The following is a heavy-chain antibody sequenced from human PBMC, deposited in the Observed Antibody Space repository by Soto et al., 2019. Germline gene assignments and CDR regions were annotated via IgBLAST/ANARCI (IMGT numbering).Heavy chain of an antibody. D-gene: IGHD3-10*01. V-gene: IGHV4-61*01. CDR2: IYYSGST. Sequence: PSETLSLTCTVSGGSVSSGSYYWSWIRQPPGKGLEWIGYIYYSGSTNYNPSLKSRVTISVDTSKNQFSLKLSSVTAADTAVYYCARSITMGRGVFLRLNNWLDPWGQGTLVTVSS. J-gene: IGHJ5*02. CDR3: ARSITMGRGVFLRLNNWLDP. CDR1: GGSVSSGSYY.